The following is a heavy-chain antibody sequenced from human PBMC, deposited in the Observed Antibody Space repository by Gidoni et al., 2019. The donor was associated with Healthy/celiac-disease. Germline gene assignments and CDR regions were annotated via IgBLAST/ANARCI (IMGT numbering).Heavy chain of an antibody. CDR1: GFTFGDYA. Sequence: EVQLVESGGGLVQPGRSLRLSCTASGFTFGDYAMSWVRQAPGKGLEWVGFIRSKAYGGTTEYAASVKGRFTISRDDSKSIAYLQMNSLKTEDTAVYYCTRDYCSSTSCYEAADFDYWGQGTLVTVSS. D-gene: IGHD2-2*01. CDR3: TRDYCSSTSCYEAADFDY. CDR2: IRSKAYGGTT. V-gene: IGHV3-49*04. J-gene: IGHJ4*02.